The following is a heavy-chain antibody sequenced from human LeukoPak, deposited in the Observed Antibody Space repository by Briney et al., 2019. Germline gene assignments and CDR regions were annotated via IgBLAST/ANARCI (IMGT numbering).Heavy chain of an antibody. V-gene: IGHV1-2*06. CDR3: ARNGYYYDSSGYSAVDY. CDR1: GYTFTGYY. J-gene: IGHJ4*02. CDR2: INPNSGGT. D-gene: IGHD3-22*01. Sequence: ASVKVSCKASGYTFTGYYMHWVRQAPGQGLEWMGRINPNSGGTNYAQKFQGRVTMTRDTSISTAYMELSRLRSDDTAVYYCARNGYYYDSSGYSAVDYWGQGTLVTVPS.